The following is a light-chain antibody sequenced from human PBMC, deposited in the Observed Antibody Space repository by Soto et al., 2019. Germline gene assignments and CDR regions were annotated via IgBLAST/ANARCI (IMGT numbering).Light chain of an antibody. Sequence: EIVLTQSPGTLSLSPGDRATLSCTASQRISGSYLAWYQQKPGQAPRVVIYGVYRRATGIPDRFSGIGSGTDFTLTISRLEPEDFAVYYCQQYDNSPLTFGRGTKVEVK. CDR2: GVY. J-gene: IGKJ4*01. CDR3: QQYDNSPLT. V-gene: IGKV3-20*01. CDR1: QRISGSY.